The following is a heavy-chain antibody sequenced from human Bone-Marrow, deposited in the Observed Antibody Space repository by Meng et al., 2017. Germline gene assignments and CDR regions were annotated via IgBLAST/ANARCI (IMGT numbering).Heavy chain of an antibody. Sequence: GGSLRLSCAASGFTFSTYTMNWVRQAPGKGLEWVSSISSSGSYIHYADSVKGRFTISRDNAKNSLYLQMNSLRAEDTAVYYCARDLSWELPNWFDPWGQGTLVTVSS. CDR2: ISSSGSYI. J-gene: IGHJ5*02. CDR1: GFTFSTYT. CDR3: ARDLSWELPNWFDP. V-gene: IGHV3-21*01. D-gene: IGHD1-26*01.